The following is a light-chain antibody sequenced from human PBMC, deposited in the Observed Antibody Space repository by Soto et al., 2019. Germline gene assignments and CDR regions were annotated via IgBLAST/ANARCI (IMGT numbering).Light chain of an antibody. CDR3: LQHITYPWT. CDR2: SAS. CDR1: QGISSY. V-gene: IGKV1-17*03. Sequence: DIQMTQSPSAMSASVGDRVTITCRASQGISSYLAWFQQKPGKVPKRLIYSASSLQSGVPSRFTGSGSGTAFTLTISSLQHADFATYYCLQHITYPWTFGQGTKVEFK. J-gene: IGKJ1*01.